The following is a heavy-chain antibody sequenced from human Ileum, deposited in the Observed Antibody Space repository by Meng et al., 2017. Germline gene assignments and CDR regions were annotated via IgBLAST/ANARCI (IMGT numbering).Heavy chain of an antibody. V-gene: IGHV4-31*03. Sequence: SETLSLTCTVSGGSISSGGYYWSWIRQHPGKGLEWIGYIYYSGSTYYNPSLKSRVTISVDMSKNQFSLKLSSVTAADTAVYYCAREPPGGNSDAFDIWGQGTMVTVSS. D-gene: IGHD4-23*01. CDR1: GGSISSGGYY. CDR2: IYYSGST. J-gene: IGHJ3*02. CDR3: AREPPGGNSDAFDI.